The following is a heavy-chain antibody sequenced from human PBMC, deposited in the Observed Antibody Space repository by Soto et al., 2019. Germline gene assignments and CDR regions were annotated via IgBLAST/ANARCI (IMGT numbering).Heavy chain of an antibody. Sequence: GGSLRLSCAASGFTVSSNYMSWVRQAPGKGLEWVSVIYSGGSTYYANSVKGRFTIHRDNSKNTLYLQMNSLRAEDTAVYYCARHPGGYYYYYMDVWGKGTTVTVSS. D-gene: IGHD1-26*01. CDR3: ARHPGGYYYYYMDV. CDR2: IYSGGST. CDR1: GFTVSSNY. J-gene: IGHJ6*03. V-gene: IGHV3-66*04.